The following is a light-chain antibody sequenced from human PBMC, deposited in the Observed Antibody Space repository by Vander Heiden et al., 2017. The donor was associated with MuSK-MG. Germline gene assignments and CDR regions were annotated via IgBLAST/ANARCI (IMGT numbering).Light chain of an antibody. CDR2: DVA. V-gene: IGLV2-14*01. CDR1: SNDVGSYDY. J-gene: IGLJ2*01. Sequence: QSALTQPASVSGSPGQSLTISCTGTSNDVGSYDYVSWYQQHPGKAPKLIIYDVANRSSGVSNRFSGSKSGNTASLTISGLQTEDEADFYCSSYTASSTLVFGGGTRLTVL. CDR3: SSYTASSTLV.